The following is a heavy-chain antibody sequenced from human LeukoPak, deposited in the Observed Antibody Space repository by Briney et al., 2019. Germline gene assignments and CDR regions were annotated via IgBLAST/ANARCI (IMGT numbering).Heavy chain of an antibody. Sequence: GGSLRLSCAASGFTFSSYSMNWVRQAPGKGLEWVSSISSSSSYIYYVDSAKGRFTISRDNAKNSLYLQMNSLRAEDTAVYYCARGLQLWLGGDFDYWGQGTLVTVSS. CDR3: ARGLQLWLGGDFDY. V-gene: IGHV3-21*01. CDR2: ISSSSSYI. D-gene: IGHD5-18*01. CDR1: GFTFSSYS. J-gene: IGHJ4*02.